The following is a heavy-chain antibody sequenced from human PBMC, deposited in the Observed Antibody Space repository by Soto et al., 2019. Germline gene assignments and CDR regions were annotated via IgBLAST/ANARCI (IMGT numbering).Heavy chain of an antibody. CDR1: GGSFSGYY. V-gene: IGHV4-34*01. CDR2: INHSGST. J-gene: IGHJ5*02. D-gene: IGHD6-19*01. Sequence: PSETLSLTCAVYGGSFSGYYWSWIRQPPGKGLEWIGEINHSGSTNYNPSLKSRVTISVDTSKNQFSLKLSSVTAADTAVYYCARESRLAVAGPNWFDPWGQGTLVTVSS. CDR3: ARESRLAVAGPNWFDP.